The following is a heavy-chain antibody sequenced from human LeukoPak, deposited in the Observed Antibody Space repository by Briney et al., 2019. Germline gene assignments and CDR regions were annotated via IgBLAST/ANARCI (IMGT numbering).Heavy chain of an antibody. Sequence: GGSLRLSCAASGFTFSNAWMSWVRQAPGKGLEWVGRIKSKTDGGTTDYAAPVKGRFTISRDDSKNTLYLQMNSLKTEDTAVYYCTTNYCSSISCYRTAAWGQGTLVTVSS. J-gene: IGHJ1*01. V-gene: IGHV3-15*01. CDR2: IKSKTDGGTT. CDR1: GFTFSNAW. CDR3: TTNYCSSISCYRTAA. D-gene: IGHD2-2*01.